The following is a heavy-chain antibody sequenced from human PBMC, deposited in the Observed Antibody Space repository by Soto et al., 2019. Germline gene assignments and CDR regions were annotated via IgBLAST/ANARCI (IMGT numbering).Heavy chain of an antibody. J-gene: IGHJ5*02. D-gene: IGHD3-10*01. CDR3: ARSSFRTDWFDP. CDR1: GYIFASYW. Sequence: SGESLKISCKGSGYIFASYWIGWVRQMPGKGLEWMGIIYPGDSDTRYSPSFQGQVTISVDKSISTAYLQWSSLKASDTAMYYCARSSFRTDWFDPWGQGTLVTVSS. V-gene: IGHV5-51*01. CDR2: IYPGDSDT.